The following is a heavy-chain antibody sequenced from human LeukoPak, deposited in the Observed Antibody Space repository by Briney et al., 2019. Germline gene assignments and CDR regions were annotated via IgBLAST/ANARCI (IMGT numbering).Heavy chain of an antibody. CDR1: GLTFSTYA. D-gene: IGHD2-2*01. CDR2: IGGGGTT. CDR3: AQDRGARYPFGMDV. V-gene: IGHV3-23*01. J-gene: IGHJ6*02. Sequence: GGSLRLSCAASGLTFSTYAMRWIRQVPGKGLEWVSSIGGGGTTSYADSVKGRFTISRDLSKITVYLQMNSLRAEDTAVYYCAQDRGARYPFGMDVWGQGTTVTVSS.